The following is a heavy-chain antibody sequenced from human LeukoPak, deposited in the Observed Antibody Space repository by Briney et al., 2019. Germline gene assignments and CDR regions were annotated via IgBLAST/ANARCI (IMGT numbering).Heavy chain of an antibody. D-gene: IGHD2-2*01. Sequence: GASVKVSCKASGYTFASYGISWVRQAPGQGLEWMGWISPYNGNTNYAQKFQGRVNMTTDTSTSTAYMELRSLRSDDTAVYYCARAPCSSTRCWDDYYYGMDVWGQGTLVTVSS. CDR2: ISPYNGNT. J-gene: IGHJ6*02. V-gene: IGHV1-18*01. CDR3: ARAPCSSTRCWDDYYYGMDV. CDR1: GYTFASYG.